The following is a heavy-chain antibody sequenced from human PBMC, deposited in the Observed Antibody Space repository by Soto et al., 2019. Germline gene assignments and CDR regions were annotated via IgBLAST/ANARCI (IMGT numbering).Heavy chain of an antibody. CDR2: ISATGGGT. D-gene: IGHD3-16*01. V-gene: IGHV3-23*01. J-gene: IGHJ4*02. CDR3: AKDRRAGGNSAFYFDF. Sequence: GGSLRLSCAASGFKFSDYAMSWVCQAPGKGLEWVSLISATGGGTYYADSVKGRFTISRDNSHNTLYLQVHSLTAEDTAVHYCAKDRRAGGNSAFYFDFWGQGAQVTVSS. CDR1: GFKFSDYA.